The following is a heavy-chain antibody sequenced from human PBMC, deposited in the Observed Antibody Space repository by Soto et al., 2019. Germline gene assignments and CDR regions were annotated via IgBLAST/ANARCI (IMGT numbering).Heavy chain of an antibody. V-gene: IGHV1-69*01. D-gene: IGHD3-10*01. CDR2: ITPIFVTA. J-gene: IGHJ5*02. CDR1: GGTFSSNG. Sequence: QEPLVQSGAEVKKPGSSVKVSCKASGGTFSSNGISWVRQAPGQGLEWMGGITPIFVTAKYAQKFQGSVTITADESTNTAYLEVSGLRSEDTAVYYCARPNFYYGARGDNDPKGSWFGPWGQGSLVTVSS. CDR3: ARPNFYYGARGDNDPKGSWFGP.